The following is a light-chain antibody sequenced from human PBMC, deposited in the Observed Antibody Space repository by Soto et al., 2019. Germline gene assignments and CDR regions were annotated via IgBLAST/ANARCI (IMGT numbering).Light chain of an antibody. CDR2: DAS. V-gene: IGKV3-11*01. J-gene: IGKJ1*01. CDR1: QSISNS. Sequence: EIVLTQSPATLSLSPGERATLSCRASQSISNSLAWYQQKPGQAHRLLIFDASSRAPGIPARFSGSGSGTDFSLTISSLEPEDFAVYYCQQRRNWWTFGQGTRVEIK. CDR3: QQRRNWWT.